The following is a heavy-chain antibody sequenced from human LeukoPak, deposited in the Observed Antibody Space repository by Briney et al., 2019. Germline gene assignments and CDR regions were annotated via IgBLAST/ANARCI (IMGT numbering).Heavy chain of an antibody. V-gene: IGHV3-73*01. J-gene: IGHJ3*02. CDR2: IRSKANSYAT. CDR1: GFTFSGSA. CDR3: TRLSGRLDAFDI. Sequence: GGSLRLSCAASGFTFSGSAMHWVRQASGKGLEWVGRIRSKANSYATAYAASVKGRFTISRDDSKNTAYLQMNSLKTEDTAVYYCTRLSGRLDAFDIWGQGTMVTVSS. D-gene: IGHD1-1*01.